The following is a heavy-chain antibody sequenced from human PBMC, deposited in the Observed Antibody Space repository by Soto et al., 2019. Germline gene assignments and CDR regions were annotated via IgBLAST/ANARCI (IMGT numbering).Heavy chain of an antibody. CDR3: ARDGASTMIVVRDYYYGMDV. CDR1: GFTFSSYG. J-gene: IGHJ6*02. V-gene: IGHV3-33*01. CDR2: IWYDGSNK. Sequence: GGSLRLSCAASGFTFSSYGMHWVRQAPGKXLEWVAVIWYDGSNKYYADSVKGRFTISRDNSKNTLYLQMNSLRAEDTAVYYCARDGASTMIVVRDYYYGMDVWGQGATVTVSS. D-gene: IGHD3-22*01.